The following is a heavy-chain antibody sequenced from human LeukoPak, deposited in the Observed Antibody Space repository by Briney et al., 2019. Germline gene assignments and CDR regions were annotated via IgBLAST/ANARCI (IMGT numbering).Heavy chain of an antibody. CDR2: IKQDGSEK. CDR1: GFTFSSYW. CDR3: ARGVLAAQYNWFDP. Sequence: PGGSPRLSCAASGFTFSSYWMSWVRQAPGKGLEWVANIKQDGSEKYYVDSVKGRFTISRDNAKNSLYLQMNSLRAEDTAVYYCARGVLAAQYNWFDPWGQGTLVTVSS. J-gene: IGHJ5*02. V-gene: IGHV3-7*03. D-gene: IGHD2-15*01.